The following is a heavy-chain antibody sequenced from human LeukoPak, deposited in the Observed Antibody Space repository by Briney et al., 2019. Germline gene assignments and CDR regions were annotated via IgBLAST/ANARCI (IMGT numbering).Heavy chain of an antibody. CDR3: ARVLAPRHYGMDV. Sequence: SETLSLTCAVYGGSFSGYYWSWLRQPPGKGLEWIGEINHSGSTNYNPSLKSRVTISVDTSKNQFSLKLSSVTAADTAVYYCARVLAPRHYGMDVWGQGTTVTVSS. J-gene: IGHJ6*02. CDR2: INHSGST. V-gene: IGHV4-34*01. D-gene: IGHD3-3*01. CDR1: GGSFSGYY.